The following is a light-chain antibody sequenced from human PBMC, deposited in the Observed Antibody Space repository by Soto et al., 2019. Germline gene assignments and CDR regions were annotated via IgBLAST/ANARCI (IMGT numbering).Light chain of an antibody. J-gene: IGKJ5*01. CDR2: YIS. Sequence: DIVLTQSPGTLSLSPGDRATLSCRASQSAGNFLAWYQQKPGQAPRLLIYYISTRATGIPARFSGSGSGTEFTLTINSLQSEDSAVYYCQQHNQWPITFGQGTRLEIK. V-gene: IGKV3D-15*01. CDR3: QQHNQWPIT. CDR1: QSAGNF.